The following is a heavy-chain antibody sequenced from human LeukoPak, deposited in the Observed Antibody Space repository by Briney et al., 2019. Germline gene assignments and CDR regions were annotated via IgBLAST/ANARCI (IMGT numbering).Heavy chain of an antibody. CDR2: IYYSGST. CDR3: ASLARGGLSLSFDY. Sequence: SETLSLTCTVSGGSISSSSYYWGWIRQPPGKGLEWIGSIYYSGSTYYNPSLKSRVTISVDTSKNQFSLKLSSVTAADTAVYYCASLARGGLSLSFDYWGQGTLVTVSS. J-gene: IGHJ4*02. V-gene: IGHV4-39*01. CDR1: GGSISSSSYY. D-gene: IGHD3-16*02.